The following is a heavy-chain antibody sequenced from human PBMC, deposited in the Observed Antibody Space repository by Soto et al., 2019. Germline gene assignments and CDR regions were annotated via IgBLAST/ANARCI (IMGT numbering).Heavy chain of an antibody. J-gene: IGHJ4*02. CDR3: ARDRGYSSGWYFTNLDY. D-gene: IGHD6-19*01. CDR2: INHSGST. V-gene: IGHV4-34*01. CDR1: GGSFSGYY. Sequence: SETLSLTCAVYGGSFSGYYWSWIRQPPGKGLEWIGEINHSGSTNYNPSLKSRVTISVDTSKNQFSLKLSSVTAADTAVYYCARDRGYSSGWYFTNLDYWGQGTLVTVSS.